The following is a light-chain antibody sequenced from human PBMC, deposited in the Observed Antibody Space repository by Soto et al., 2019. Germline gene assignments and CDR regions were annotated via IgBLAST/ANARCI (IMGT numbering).Light chain of an antibody. CDR3: HQYYSTPTT. J-gene: IGKJ1*01. V-gene: IGKV4-1*01. CDR1: QSVLFSSKNKRQ. Sequence: DIVMTQSPDSVAVSLGGRASINCKSSQSVLFSSKNKRQWAGYQQKPTQHRELRNYWASTRGCGVPDRFNASGTRTHHTITISSLQAEVVEVSYSHQYYSTPTTCGQGTKVDSK. CDR2: WAS.